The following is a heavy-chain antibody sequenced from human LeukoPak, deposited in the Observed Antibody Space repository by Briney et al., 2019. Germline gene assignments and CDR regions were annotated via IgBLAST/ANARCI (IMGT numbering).Heavy chain of an antibody. D-gene: IGHD2-15*01. Sequence: ASVKVSCKVSGYTLTELSMHWVRQAPGKGLEWMGGFDPEDGETIYAQKFQGRVTMTEDTSTDTAYMELSSLRSEDTAVYYCAKGPRILSLEGSSYYGMDVWGKGTTVTVSS. J-gene: IGHJ6*04. CDR1: GYTLTELS. V-gene: IGHV1-24*01. CDR2: FDPEDGET. CDR3: AKGPRILSLEGSSYYGMDV.